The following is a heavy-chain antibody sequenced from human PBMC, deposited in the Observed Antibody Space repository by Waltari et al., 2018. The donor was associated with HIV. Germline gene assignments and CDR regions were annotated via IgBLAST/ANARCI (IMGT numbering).Heavy chain of an antibody. CDR2: SNPSGERT. V-gene: IGHV1-46*01. J-gene: IGHJ4*02. CDR1: GYTFTRYY. CDR3: ARGFSGFDY. Sequence: QVQLVQSGAEVKKPGASVKVSCKASGYTFTRYYMHWVRQAPGKGLEWMGVSNPSGERTVYAQKFQGRVTMTMDAATSTVYMVLSTLRSEDTAVYYCARGFSGFDYWGQGTLITVSS.